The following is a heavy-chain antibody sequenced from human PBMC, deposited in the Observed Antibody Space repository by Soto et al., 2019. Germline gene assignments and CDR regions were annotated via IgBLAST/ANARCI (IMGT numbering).Heavy chain of an antibody. CDR1: GFTFSRYA. J-gene: IGHJ4*02. CDR3: ARENYGKNYFDY. CDR2: MSYDGSNK. V-gene: IGHV3-30*04. Sequence: GGSLKLSCAASGFTFSRYAMHWVRQAPGKGLEWVAVMSYDGSNKFYADSVKGRFTISRVNSKSTLYLQMNSLRTEDTAVYYCARENYGKNYFDYWGQGTLVTVSS. D-gene: IGHD3-10*01.